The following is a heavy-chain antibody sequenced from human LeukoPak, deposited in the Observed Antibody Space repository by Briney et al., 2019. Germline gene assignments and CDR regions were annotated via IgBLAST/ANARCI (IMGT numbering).Heavy chain of an antibody. Sequence: SETLSLTCAVYSGSFSGYYWSWIRQPPGKGLEWIGEINHSGSTNYNPSLKSRVTISVDTSKNQFSLKLSSVTAADTAVYYCAREGYSSGWYYFDYWGQGTLVTVSS. J-gene: IGHJ4*02. V-gene: IGHV4-34*01. CDR1: SGSFSGYY. CDR2: INHSGST. CDR3: AREGYSSGWYYFDY. D-gene: IGHD6-19*01.